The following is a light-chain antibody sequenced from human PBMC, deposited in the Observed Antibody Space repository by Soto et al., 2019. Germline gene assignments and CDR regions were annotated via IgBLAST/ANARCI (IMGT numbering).Light chain of an antibody. Sequence: EIVLTQSPGTLSLSPGERATLSCRASESVSTSYLAWYQQKPGQAPRLLIYGASGRATGIPDRFSVSASGTDFTLTISRLEPEDFAMYYCQHYGTSALFGPWTKVDIK. V-gene: IGKV3-20*01. CDR1: ESVSTSY. J-gene: IGKJ3*01. CDR3: QHYGTSAL. CDR2: GAS.